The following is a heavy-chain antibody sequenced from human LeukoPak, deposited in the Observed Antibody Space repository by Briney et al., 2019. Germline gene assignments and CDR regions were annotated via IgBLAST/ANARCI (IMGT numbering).Heavy chain of an antibody. D-gene: IGHD2-15*01. V-gene: IGHV3-33*06. CDR3: AKQALGVYCSGGSCPPGDY. J-gene: IGHJ4*02. CDR2: IWYDGSNK. Sequence: GGSLRLSCAASGFTFSSYGIHWVRQAPGKGLEWVAVIWYDGSNKYYADSVKGRFTISRDNSKNTLYLQMNSLRAEDTAVYYCAKQALGVYCSGGSCPPGDYWGQGTLVTVSS. CDR1: GFTFSSYG.